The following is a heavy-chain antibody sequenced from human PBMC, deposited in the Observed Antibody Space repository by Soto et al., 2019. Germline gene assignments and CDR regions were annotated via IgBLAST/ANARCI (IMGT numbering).Heavy chain of an antibody. Sequence: PSETLSLTCTVSGDSSVSSSSYYWGWIRQPPGKGLEWIGSIYYTGNTFYSPSFRSRLTISVDTSKSQFSLKLRSVTAADTATYYCASEVSSTDGMDVLGQGTTVTVSS. D-gene: IGHD2-15*01. CDR2: IYYTGNT. V-gene: IGHV4-39*01. CDR3: ASEVSSTDGMDV. CDR1: GDSSVSSSSYY. J-gene: IGHJ6*02.